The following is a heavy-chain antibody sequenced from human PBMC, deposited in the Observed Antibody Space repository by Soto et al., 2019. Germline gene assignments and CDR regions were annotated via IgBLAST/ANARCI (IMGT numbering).Heavy chain of an antibody. CDR2: VNPSGGHT. CDR3: ARGGHVVVVTAALDY. D-gene: IGHD2-21*02. V-gene: IGHV1-46*01. CDR1: GDTFTDYY. J-gene: IGHJ4*02. Sequence: QVQLVQSGAEVKKPGASVKVSCKASGDTFTDYYIHWVRQAPGQGLEWMGTVNPSGGHTTYAQHSRARMTMTTATSTSTLYMELTSLPSEDTAIYYCARGGHVVVVTAALDYWGQGTLVTVSS.